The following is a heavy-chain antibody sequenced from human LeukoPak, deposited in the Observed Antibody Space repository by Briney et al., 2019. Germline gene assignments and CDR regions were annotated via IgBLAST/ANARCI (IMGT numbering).Heavy chain of an antibody. CDR2: IRKNSATI. Sequence: GGSLRLSCAASGFTFSDYDMTWARQAPGRGLEGVSFIRKNSATIYYADSVRGRFTISRDNAKNSLYLQRNSLRAEDTAVHYCARGKYSSSSFDCWGQGTLVTVSS. J-gene: IGHJ4*02. D-gene: IGHD6-6*01. CDR3: ARGKYSSSSFDC. V-gene: IGHV3-48*04. CDR1: GFTFSDYD.